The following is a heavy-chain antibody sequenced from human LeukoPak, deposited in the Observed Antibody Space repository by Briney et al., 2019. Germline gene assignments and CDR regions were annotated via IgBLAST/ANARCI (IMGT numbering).Heavy chain of an antibody. D-gene: IGHD1-26*01. CDR1: AYILSSYG. V-gene: IGHV1-18*01. CDR3: ARHQGELRFFYYGMDV. CDR2: ISAYDGHT. J-gene: IGHJ6*02. Sequence: GASVKVSCKVFAYILSSYGISWVRQAPGQGREWMGWISAYDGHTNYAQKLQGRVTMTTDTATRTAYMELRSLKSDDTAVYYCARHQGELRFFYYGMDVWGQGTTVTVSS.